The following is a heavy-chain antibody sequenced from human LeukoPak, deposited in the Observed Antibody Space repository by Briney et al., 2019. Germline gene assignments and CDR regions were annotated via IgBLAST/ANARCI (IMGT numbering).Heavy chain of an antibody. CDR2: INHSGST. CDR1: GGSFSGYY. CDR3: ARGRYCSSTSCYAPKYMDV. Sequence: SETLSLTCAVYGGSFSGYYWSWIRQPPGKGLEWIGEINHSGSTNYNPSLKSRVTISVDTSKNQFSLKLSSVTAADTAVYYCARGRYCSSTSCYAPKYMDVWGKGTTVTVSS. V-gene: IGHV4-34*01. D-gene: IGHD2-2*01. J-gene: IGHJ6*03.